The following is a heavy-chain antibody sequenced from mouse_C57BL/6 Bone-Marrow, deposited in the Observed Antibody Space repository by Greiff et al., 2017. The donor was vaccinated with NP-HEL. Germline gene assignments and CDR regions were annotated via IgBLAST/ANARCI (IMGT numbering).Heavy chain of an antibody. D-gene: IGHD1-1*01. CDR2: IYPGGGYT. CDR3: ARSGNFYYYGSGDFDV. J-gene: IGHJ1*03. V-gene: IGHV1-63*01. Sequence: VKLVESGAELVRPGTSVKMSCKASGYTFTNYWIGWAKQRPGHGLEWIGDIYPGGGYTNYNEKFKGKATLTADKASSTAYMQVSSLTSDDSAIYYWARSGNFYYYGSGDFDVWGTGTTVTVSS. CDR1: GYTFTNYW.